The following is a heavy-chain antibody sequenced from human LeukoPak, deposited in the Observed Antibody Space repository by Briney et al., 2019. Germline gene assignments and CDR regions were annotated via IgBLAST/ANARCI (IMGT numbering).Heavy chain of an antibody. CDR2: INWDDQK. Sequence: SGPTLVKPTQAPGRTLSCYGFSLITSGVGVGWIRQPPGKALEWLALINWDDQKVYSPSLQSRLSITKDTSKNQVVLTMTNVDPVDTATYYRAHRRLISGYEYIYWFASYVQGTLVTVSS. D-gene: IGHD3-22*01. V-gene: IGHV2-5*02. CDR1: GFSLITSGVG. CDR3: AHRRLISGYEYIYWFAS. J-gene: IGHJ5*01.